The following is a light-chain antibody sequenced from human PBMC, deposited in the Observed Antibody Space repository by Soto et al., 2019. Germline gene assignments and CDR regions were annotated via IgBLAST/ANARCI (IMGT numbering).Light chain of an antibody. CDR1: QDISRW. Sequence: DIQMTQSPSSVSASVGDGVTITCRASQDISRWLAWYQQKPGRAPKLLVYGASSLQGGVPPRFSGSGSGTDFPLTIDNLQPEDFAIYYCQQPNSFPLTFGGGTKVEI. CDR2: GAS. J-gene: IGKJ4*01. CDR3: QQPNSFPLT. V-gene: IGKV1-12*01.